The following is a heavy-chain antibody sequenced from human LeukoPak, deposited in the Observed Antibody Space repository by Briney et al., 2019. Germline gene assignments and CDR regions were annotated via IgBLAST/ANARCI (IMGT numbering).Heavy chain of an antibody. D-gene: IGHD1-1*01. CDR2: SYYDGSNK. V-gene: IGHV3-30*03. Sequence: TRYCAAYTFTCNGFGMLRLRHAQGMGWVGLTGSYYDGSNKEYAVSVKGRITISRDTSKNTLYLQMNRLSAEDTALYYCAIDRRTEWNVFDIWGQGTMVTVSS. CDR1: TFTCNGFG. J-gene: IGHJ3*02. CDR3: AIDRRTEWNVFDI.